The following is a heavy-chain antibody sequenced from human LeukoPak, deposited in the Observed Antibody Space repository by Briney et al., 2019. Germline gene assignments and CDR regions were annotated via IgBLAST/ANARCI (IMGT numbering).Heavy chain of an antibody. CDR3: ARGGYGAIDRYMDA. Sequence: GGSLRLSCAASGFSFSNYWMYWVRQAPGKGLVWVSRINSNGRSINYADSVKGRFTISRDNAKNTLYLQMNSLRAKDTAVYYCARGGYGAIDRYMDAWGKGTTVTVSS. J-gene: IGHJ6*03. D-gene: IGHD2-21*01. CDR2: INSNGRSI. CDR1: GFSFSNYW. V-gene: IGHV3-74*01.